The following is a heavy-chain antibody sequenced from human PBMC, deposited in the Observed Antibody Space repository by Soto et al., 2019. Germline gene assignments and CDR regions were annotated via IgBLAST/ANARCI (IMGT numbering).Heavy chain of an antibody. Sequence: QVQLVESGGGVVQPGRSLRLSCAASGFTFSSYGMHWVRQAPGKGLEWVAVIWSDGSNKYYADSVKGRFTISRDNSKNTLYLQMNSLRAEDTAVYYCARGSGGAAAAPFWYWGQGTLVTVSS. V-gene: IGHV3-33*01. J-gene: IGHJ4*02. CDR3: ARGSGGAAAAPFWY. D-gene: IGHD6-13*01. CDR1: GFTFSSYG. CDR2: IWSDGSNK.